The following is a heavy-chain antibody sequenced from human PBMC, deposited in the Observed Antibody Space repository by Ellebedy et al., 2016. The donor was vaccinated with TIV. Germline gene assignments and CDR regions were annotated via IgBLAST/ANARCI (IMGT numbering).Heavy chain of an antibody. D-gene: IGHD5-12*01. V-gene: IGHV1-69*13. Sequence: ASVKVFCKASGYTFTSHGISWVRQAPGQGLEWMGGIIPIFGTANYAQKFQGRVTITADESTSTAYMELSSLRSEDTAVYYCARGSGYDWYYFDYWGQGTLVTVSS. CDR1: GYTFTSHG. CDR3: ARGSGYDWYYFDY. J-gene: IGHJ4*02. CDR2: IIPIFGTA.